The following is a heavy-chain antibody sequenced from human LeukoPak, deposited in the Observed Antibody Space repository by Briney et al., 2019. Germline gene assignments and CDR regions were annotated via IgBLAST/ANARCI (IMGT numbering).Heavy chain of an antibody. Sequence: GGSLRLSCEGSGFILNNYAMQWVRQAPGKGLEWVSGISWNSGSIGYADSVKGRFTISRDNAKNSLYLQMNSLRAEDTALYYCAKANYDFWSGPYFDYWGQGTLVTVSS. CDR3: AKANYDFWSGPYFDY. CDR1: GFILNNYA. J-gene: IGHJ4*02. CDR2: ISWNSGSI. V-gene: IGHV3-9*01. D-gene: IGHD3-3*01.